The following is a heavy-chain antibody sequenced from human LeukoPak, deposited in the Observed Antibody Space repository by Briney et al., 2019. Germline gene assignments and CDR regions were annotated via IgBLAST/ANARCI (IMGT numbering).Heavy chain of an antibody. J-gene: IGHJ4*02. CDR1: GFSFSTYG. V-gene: IGHV3-30*02. CDR2: LSYDGSET. Sequence: PGGSLRLSCAASGFSFSTYGMHWVRQAPGKGLDWVSFLSYDGSETNYADSVKGRFTISKDNSKNTLYLQMNTLRPEDTAVYHCWKDQGGSGNPGNWGQGTLVTVSS. D-gene: IGHD3-10*01. CDR3: WKDQGGSGNPGN.